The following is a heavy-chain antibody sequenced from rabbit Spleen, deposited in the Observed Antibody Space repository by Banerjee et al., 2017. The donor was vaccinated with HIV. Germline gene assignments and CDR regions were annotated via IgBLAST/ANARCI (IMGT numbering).Heavy chain of an antibody. V-gene: IGHV1S25*01. J-gene: IGHJ3*01. CDR1: GFSLFIYW. CDR3: ARDLVAVIGWNFSL. CDR2: IYAGDGSI. D-gene: IGHD1-1*01. Sequence: QEQLEESGGDLVQPGGTLTLTCKASGFSLFIYWMCWVRQAPGKGLDLIGCIYAGDGSIDYTNWVNGRFTISKTSSTVDLKMTSLTAADTATYFCARDLVAVIGWNFSLWGQGTLVTVS.